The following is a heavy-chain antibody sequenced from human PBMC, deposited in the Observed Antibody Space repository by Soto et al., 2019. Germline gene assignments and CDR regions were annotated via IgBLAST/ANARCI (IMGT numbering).Heavy chain of an antibody. D-gene: IGHD2-2*01. J-gene: IGHJ5*02. CDR3: EKEKNSTGCGNWCAP. CDR1: GFIFSSYA. V-gene: IGHV3-23*01. CDR2: ISGSGGST. Sequence: ELQLLESGGGLVQPGGSLRLSCAASGFIFSSYAMSWVRQAPGKGLEWVSAISGSGGSTYYADSVKGRFTISRDNSKNTLYRQMKRLSAEDTAVYYCEKEKNSTGCGNWCAPWRQGTLVTVSS.